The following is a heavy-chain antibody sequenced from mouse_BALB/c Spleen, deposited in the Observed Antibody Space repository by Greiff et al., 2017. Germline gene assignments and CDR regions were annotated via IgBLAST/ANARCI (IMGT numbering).Heavy chain of an antibody. J-gene: IGHJ3*01. CDR2: IYPGDGDT. CDR1: GYAFSSYW. Sequence: QVQLQQSGAELVRPGSSVKISCKASGYAFSSYWMNWVKQRPGQGLEWIGQIYPGDGDTNYNGKFKGKATLTADKSSSTAYMQLSSLTSEDSAVYFCARGSYGWFAYWGQGTLVTVSA. D-gene: IGHD2-12*01. CDR3: ARGSYGWFAY. V-gene: IGHV1-80*01.